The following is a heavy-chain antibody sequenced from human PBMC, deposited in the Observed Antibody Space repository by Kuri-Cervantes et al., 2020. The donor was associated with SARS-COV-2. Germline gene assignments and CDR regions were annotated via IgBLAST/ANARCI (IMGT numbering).Heavy chain of an antibody. CDR1: GGSFSNYY. Sequence: GSLRLSCAVYGGSFSNYYWSWIRQPPGKGLEWIGYIYYSGSTNYNPSLKSRVTISVGTSKNQFSLKLSSVTAADTAVYYCARVRSTTAGWFDPWGQGTLVTVSS. CDR3: ARVRSTTAGWFDP. V-gene: IGHV4-59*01. CDR2: IYYSGST. D-gene: IGHD2/OR15-2a*01. J-gene: IGHJ5*02.